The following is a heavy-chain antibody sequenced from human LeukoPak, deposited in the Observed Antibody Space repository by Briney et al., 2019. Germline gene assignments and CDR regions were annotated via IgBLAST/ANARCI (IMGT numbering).Heavy chain of an antibody. D-gene: IGHD5-18*01. J-gene: IGHJ5*02. CDR1: GGSISSYY. V-gene: IGHV4-59*01. Sequence: PSETLSLTCTVSGGSISSYYWSWIRQPPGKGLEWIGYIYYSGSTNYNPSLKSRVTISVDTSKNQFSLKLSSVTAADTAVYYCARSRGGTAMGWFDPWGQGTLVTVSS. CDR3: ARSRGGTAMGWFDP. CDR2: IYYSGST.